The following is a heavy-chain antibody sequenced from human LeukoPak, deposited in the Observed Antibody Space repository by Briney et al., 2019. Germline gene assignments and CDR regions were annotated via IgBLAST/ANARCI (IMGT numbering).Heavy chain of an antibody. CDR3: ATRGITAARLDY. V-gene: IGHV1-18*04. CDR1: GSTFPSHA. CDR2: ISTSNGDK. D-gene: IGHD1-20*01. J-gene: IGHJ4*02. Sequence: ASVKVSCKASGSTFPSHAITWLRQAPGQGPEWMGWISTSNGDKNYVQNLQGRITLTIDTYTATAYMELRSLRSDDTAVYYCATRGITAARLDYWGQGTLVTVSS.